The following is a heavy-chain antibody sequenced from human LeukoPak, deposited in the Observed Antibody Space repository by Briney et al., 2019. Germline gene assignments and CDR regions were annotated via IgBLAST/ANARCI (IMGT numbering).Heavy chain of an antibody. Sequence: GESLKISCKGFGYTFTTYWIAWVRQMPGKGLEWMGIIYPGDSDTRYSPSFQGQVTISADKSISTAYLQWSSLKASDTAMYYGARLLMNSYSSGRIQAFDYWGQGTLVTVSS. J-gene: IGHJ4*02. CDR2: IYPGDSDT. CDR3: ARLLMNSYSSGRIQAFDY. D-gene: IGHD6-19*01. V-gene: IGHV5-51*01. CDR1: GYTFTTYW.